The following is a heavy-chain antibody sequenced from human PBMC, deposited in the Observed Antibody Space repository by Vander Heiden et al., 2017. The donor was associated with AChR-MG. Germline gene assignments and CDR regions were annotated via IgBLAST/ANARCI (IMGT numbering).Heavy chain of an antibody. J-gene: IGHJ2*01. CDR1: GFTFSSYA. CDR3: AKWASSVPWYFDL. Sequence: EVQLLESGGGLVQPGGSLRLSCAASGFTFSSYAMSWVRQAPGKGLEWVSAISGSGGSTYYADAVKGRFTISRDNSKNTMYLQMKRMRAEDTAVYYFAKWASSVPWYFDLWGRGTLVTVSS. CDR2: ISGSGGST. V-gene: IGHV3-23*01.